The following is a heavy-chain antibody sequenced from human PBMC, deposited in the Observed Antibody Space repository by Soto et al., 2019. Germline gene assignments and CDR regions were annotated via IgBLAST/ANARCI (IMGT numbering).Heavy chain of an antibody. V-gene: IGHV1-18*01. CDR3: ARDTSHYFDF. J-gene: IGHJ4*02. Sequence: ASVKVSCKASGYTFITYGVTWVRQAPGQGLEWMGWITPYNGKTHYAQKFQDRVTMTTDTAATTAYMELRSLTSDDSAMYFCARDTSHYFDFWGQGTLVTVSS. CDR1: GYTFITYG. D-gene: IGHD2-2*01. CDR2: ITPYNGKT.